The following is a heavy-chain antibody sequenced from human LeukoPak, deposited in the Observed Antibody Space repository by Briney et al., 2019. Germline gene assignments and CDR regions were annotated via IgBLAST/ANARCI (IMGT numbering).Heavy chain of an antibody. CDR2: INHSGST. J-gene: IGHJ5*02. V-gene: IGHV4-34*01. D-gene: IGHD5-24*01. CDR1: GGSFSGYY. CDR3: ARKRGQSWFDP. Sequence: SETLSLTCAVYGGSFSGYYWSWIRQPPGKGLEWIGEINHSGSTNYNPSLKSRVTMSVGTSKNQFSLKLSSVTAADTAVYYCARKRGQSWFDPWGQGTLVTVSS.